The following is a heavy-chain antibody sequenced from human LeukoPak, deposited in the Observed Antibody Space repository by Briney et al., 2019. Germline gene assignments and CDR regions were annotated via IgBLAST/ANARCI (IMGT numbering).Heavy chain of an antibody. CDR3: ARSFLDQRSSWADS. CDR2: IDSDGSTT. Sequence: AGGSLRLSCTAYGFTFSHYWMHWVRQAPGKGLVWVSRIDSDGSTTSHADSVKGRFTTSRDNAKNTLYLQMSSLRVEDTAVYYCARSFLDQRSSWADSWGQGTLVTISS. CDR1: GFTFSHYW. V-gene: IGHV3-74*01. D-gene: IGHD6-13*01. J-gene: IGHJ4*02.